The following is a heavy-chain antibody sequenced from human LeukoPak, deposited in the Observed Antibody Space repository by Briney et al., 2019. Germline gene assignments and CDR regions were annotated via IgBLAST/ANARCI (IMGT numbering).Heavy chain of an antibody. CDR1: GFPFSTYT. CDR3: AKERQAGDYFTSDH. D-gene: IGHD4-17*01. CDR2: VSGSTPAT. Sequence: EGSLRLSCVASGFPFSTYTMNWVRQAPGKGLEWVSAVSGSTPATYYSASVKGRFTISRDNSKNTLFLQMNSLRAEDTAVYFCAKERQAGDYFTSDHWGQGTLVTVSS. V-gene: IGHV3-23*01. J-gene: IGHJ4*02.